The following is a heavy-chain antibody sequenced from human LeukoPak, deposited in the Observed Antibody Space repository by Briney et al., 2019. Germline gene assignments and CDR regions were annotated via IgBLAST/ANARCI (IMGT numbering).Heavy chain of an antibody. D-gene: IGHD2-15*01. CDR1: GFTFSSYE. CDR3: ARDPGPVGYCSGGSCYGY. J-gene: IGHJ4*02. V-gene: IGHV3-48*03. CDR2: ISSSGSTI. Sequence: GGSLRLSCAASGFTFSSYEMNWVRQAPGKGLEWVSYISSSGSTIYYADSVKGRFTISRDNSKNTLYLQMNSLRAEDTAVYYCARDPGPVGYCSGGSCYGYWGQGTLVTVSS.